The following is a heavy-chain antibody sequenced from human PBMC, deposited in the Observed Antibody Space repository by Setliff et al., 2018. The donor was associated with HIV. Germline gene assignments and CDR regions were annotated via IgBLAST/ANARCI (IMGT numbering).Heavy chain of an antibody. Sequence: PSETLSLTCIVSGGAISSRAYFWGWIRQPPGKGLEWIGSISSSGSFDYNPSLRSRVTISGDTSNNHFSLNLTSVTAADTALYYCASTATTWGRHSWFDPWGQGTLVTVS. V-gene: IGHV4-39*02. CDR2: ISSSGSF. J-gene: IGHJ5*02. CDR3: ASTATTWGRHSWFDP. CDR1: GGAISSRAYF. D-gene: IGHD4-4*01.